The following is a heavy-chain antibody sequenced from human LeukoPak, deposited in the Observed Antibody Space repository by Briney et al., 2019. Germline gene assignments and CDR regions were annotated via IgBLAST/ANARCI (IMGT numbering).Heavy chain of an antibody. V-gene: IGHV4-34*01. CDR1: GGSFSGYY. CDR3: AREANNYDYVWGSYRYKASYFDY. J-gene: IGHJ4*02. D-gene: IGHD3-16*02. CDR2: INHSEST. Sequence: SETLSLTCAVYGGSFSGYYWSWIRQPPGKGLEWIGEINHSESTNYNPSLKSRVTISVDTSKNQFSLKLSSVTAADTAVYYCAREANNYDYVWGSYRYKASYFDYWGQGTLVTVSS.